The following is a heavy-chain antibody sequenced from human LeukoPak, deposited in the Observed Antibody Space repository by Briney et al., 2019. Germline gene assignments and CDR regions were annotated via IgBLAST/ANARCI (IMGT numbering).Heavy chain of an antibody. CDR3: ASGRRGEYYDSSGYYDY. V-gene: IGHV3-30*03. J-gene: IGHJ4*02. D-gene: IGHD3-22*01. CDR2: ISSDGSNT. CDR1: AFTSSSYG. Sequence: RGSLRLSCAASAFTSSSYGMHWDRQAQGRLLEWVAVISSDGSNTYYADSVKGRFTICRDNCKNTLYLQMNSLRAEDTAVYYCASGRRGEYYDSSGYYDYWGQGTLVTVSS.